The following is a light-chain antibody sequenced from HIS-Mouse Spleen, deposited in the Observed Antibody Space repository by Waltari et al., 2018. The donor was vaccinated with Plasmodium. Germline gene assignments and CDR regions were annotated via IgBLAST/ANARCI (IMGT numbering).Light chain of an antibody. V-gene: IGLV2-8*01. CDR2: EVS. CDR3: SSYAGSNNLL. CDR1: SSSVGGYHY. Sequence: QSALTQPPSASGSPGQSVTISCTGTSSSVGGYHYVSWYQQHPGKAPKLMIYEVSKRPSGVPDRFSGSKSGNTASLTVSGLQAEDEADYYCSSYAGSNNLLFGGGTKLTVL. J-gene: IGLJ2*01.